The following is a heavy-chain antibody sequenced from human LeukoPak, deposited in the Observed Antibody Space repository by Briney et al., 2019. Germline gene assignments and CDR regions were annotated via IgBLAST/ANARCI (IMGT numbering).Heavy chain of an antibody. CDR1: GGSISSGSYY. D-gene: IGHD2-2*01. Sequence: PSETLSLTCTVSGGSISSGSYYWRWIRQPAGKGLEWIGRIYTSGSTNYNPSLKSRVTISVDTSKNQFSLKLSSVTAADTAVYYCARQLGYCSSTSCRAFDPWGQGTLVTVSS. CDR2: IYTSGST. J-gene: IGHJ5*02. V-gene: IGHV4-61*02. CDR3: ARQLGYCSSTSCRAFDP.